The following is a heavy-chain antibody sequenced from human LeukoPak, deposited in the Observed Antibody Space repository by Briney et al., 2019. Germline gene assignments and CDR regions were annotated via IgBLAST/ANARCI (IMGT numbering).Heavy chain of an antibody. CDR3: ARDQVSSGWYGGGIAY. Sequence: GGSLRLSCAASGFTFSIYWMHWVRQAPGKGLVWVSRINSDGSSTSYADSVEGRLTIPRDNAKHTLYLQMNSLRAEDTAVYYCARDQVSSGWYGGGIAYWGQGTLVTVSS. CDR2: INSDGSST. V-gene: IGHV3-74*01. CDR1: GFTFSIYW. J-gene: IGHJ4*02. D-gene: IGHD6-19*01.